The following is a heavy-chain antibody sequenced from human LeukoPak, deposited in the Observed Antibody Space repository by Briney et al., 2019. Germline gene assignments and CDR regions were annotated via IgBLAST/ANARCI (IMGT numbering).Heavy chain of an antibody. D-gene: IGHD3-22*01. CDR1: GFTFSSYS. V-gene: IGHV3-21*01. J-gene: IGHJ3*01. CDR3: ARDRGHYYDSSGHIDAFDL. Sequence: GGSLRLSCAASGFTFSSYSMNWVRQAPGKGLEWVSSISSSSSYIYYPASVKGRFSISRATAQNSLCLQMSSWRAEDRAVYYCARDRGHYYDSSGHIDAFDLWGQGTVVSVSS. CDR2: ISSSSSYI.